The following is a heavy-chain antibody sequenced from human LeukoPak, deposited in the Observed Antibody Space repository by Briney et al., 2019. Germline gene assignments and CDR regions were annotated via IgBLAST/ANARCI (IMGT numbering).Heavy chain of an antibody. J-gene: IGHJ3*02. V-gene: IGHV4-30-2*01. CDR3: ARVQISLGAFDI. Sequence: SRRSVGHGGRWIIKQKGKGLEWIGYIYHSGSTYYNPSLKSRVTISVDRSKDQFSLKLSSVTAADTAVYYCARVQISLGAFDIWGQGTMVTVSS. CDR2: IYHSGST. CDR1: SRRSVGHG.